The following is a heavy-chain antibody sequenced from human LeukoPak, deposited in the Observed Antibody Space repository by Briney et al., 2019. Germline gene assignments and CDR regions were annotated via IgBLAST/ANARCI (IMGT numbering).Heavy chain of an antibody. J-gene: IGHJ4*02. CDR1: GGSISSYY. CDR2: IYYSGST. Sequence: SGTLSLTCTVSGGSISSYYWSWIRQPPGKGLEWIGYIYYSGSTNYNPSLKSRVTISVDTSKNQFSLKLSSVTAADTAVYYCARDITHLCDYWGQGTLVTVSS. V-gene: IGHV4-59*01. CDR3: ARDITHLCDY. D-gene: IGHD3-10*01.